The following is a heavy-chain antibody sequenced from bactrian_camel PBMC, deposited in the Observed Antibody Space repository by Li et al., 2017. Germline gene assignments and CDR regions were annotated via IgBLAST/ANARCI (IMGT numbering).Heavy chain of an antibody. CDR3: AAGRDHTRYDCWTGSDGDNW. V-gene: IGHV3S54*01. CDR2: IYTDGVDP. J-gene: IGHJ4*01. Sequence: HVQLVESGGGTVQAGGSLRLSCKASAHTGCLAWYRQAPEKEREWVGTIYTDGVDPLYSDDVKGRFTISQDKAKNTLYLQMNSLKPEDTAMYYCAAGRDHTRYDCWTGSDGDNWGGQGTQVTV. D-gene: IGHD8*01. CDR1: AHTGC.